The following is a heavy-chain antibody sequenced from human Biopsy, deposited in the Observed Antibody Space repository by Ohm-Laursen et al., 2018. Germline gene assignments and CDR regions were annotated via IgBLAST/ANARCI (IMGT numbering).Heavy chain of an antibody. CDR3: ARRRRLPAAISSYYYAMDV. J-gene: IGHJ6*02. D-gene: IGHD2-2*01. CDR2: IIPFFGTP. V-gene: IGHV1-69*06. CDR1: GGSFSSYA. Sequence: SSVKVSCKPSGGSFSSYAISWVRQAPGQGLEWMGGIIPFFGTPNYAQMFQGRVTITADTSTSTAYMELSSLRSDDTAVYYCARRRRLPAAISSYYYAMDVWGQGTTVTVSS.